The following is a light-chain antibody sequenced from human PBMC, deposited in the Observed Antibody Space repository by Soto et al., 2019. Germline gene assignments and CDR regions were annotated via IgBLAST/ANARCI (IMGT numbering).Light chain of an antibody. J-gene: IGKJ4*01. Sequence: GDRVTSTCRASQSISSHVAWYRQKSGKAPMLLIYAASTLQSGVPSRFSGSGSGTEFTLTISSLHPEDFATYYCQHLDSFPLAFGGGTTVEI. CDR1: QSISSH. CDR2: AAS. CDR3: QHLDSFPLA. V-gene: IGKV1-9*01.